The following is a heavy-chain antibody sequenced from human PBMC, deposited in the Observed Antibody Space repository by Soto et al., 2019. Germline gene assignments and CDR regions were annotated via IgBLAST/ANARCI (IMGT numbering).Heavy chain of an antibody. V-gene: IGHV4-39*01. CDR1: GGSISSSSYY. J-gene: IGHJ5*02. CDR3: ARWVFEQLVQNWFVP. D-gene: IGHD6-6*01. CDR2: IYYSGST. Sequence: PSETLSLTCTVSGGSISSSSYYWGWIRQPPGKGLEWIGSIYYSGSTYYNPSLKSRVTISVDTSKNQFSLKLSSVTAADTAVYYCARWVFEQLVQNWFVPWGQGILVTVSS.